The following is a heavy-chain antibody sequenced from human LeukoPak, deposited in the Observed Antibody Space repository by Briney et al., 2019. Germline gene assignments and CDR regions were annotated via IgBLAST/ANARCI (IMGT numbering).Heavy chain of an antibody. CDR2: ISSRGTTT. D-gene: IGHD6-19*01. CDR1: GFTFRDYY. Sequence: GGSLRLSCLASGFTFRDYYMTWIRQAPGKGLEWISFISSRGTTTDYADSVKGRFTISRDNAKNSLYLQMNSLRAEDTALYYCAKVTKGPQCLPYFTYWAKETLLTASS. J-gene: IGHJ4*02. V-gene: IGHV3-11*01. CDR3: AKVTKGPQCLPYFTY.